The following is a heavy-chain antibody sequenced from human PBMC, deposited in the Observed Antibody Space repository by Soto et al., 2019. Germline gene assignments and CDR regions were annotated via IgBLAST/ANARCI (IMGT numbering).Heavy chain of an antibody. D-gene: IGHD3-16*01. CDR1: GGSISSYY. J-gene: IGHJ4*02. V-gene: IGHV4-59*01. CDR2: IYYSGST. CDR3: ARRYGGNFDY. Sequence: SETLSLTCSVSGGSISSYYWSWIRQPPGKGLEWIGYIYYSGSTNYNPSLKSRVTISVDTSKNQFSLKLSSVTAADTAVYYCARRYGGNFDYCSRGTLVTVSS.